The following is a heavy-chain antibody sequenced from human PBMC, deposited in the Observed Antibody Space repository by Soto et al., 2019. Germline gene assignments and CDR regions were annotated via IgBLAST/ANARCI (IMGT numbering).Heavy chain of an antibody. Sequence: SLRLSCAASGFSFSSYGMHWVRQAPGKGLEWVAVIWYDGSNKYYVDSVKGRFSISRDNSRNTLSLQMNSLRAEDTAVYYCVRDGEDYIRGSYRYFDYWGQGVLVTVSS. D-gene: IGHD3-16*02. CDR1: GFSFSSYG. J-gene: IGHJ4*02. CDR2: IWYDGSNK. CDR3: VRDGEDYIRGSYRYFDY. V-gene: IGHV3-33*01.